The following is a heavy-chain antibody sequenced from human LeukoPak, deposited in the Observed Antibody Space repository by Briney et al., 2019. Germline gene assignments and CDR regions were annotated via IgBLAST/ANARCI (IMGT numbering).Heavy chain of an antibody. D-gene: IGHD5-12*01. CDR1: GFTFSSYS. Sequence: GGSLRLSCAASGFTFSSYSMNWVRQAPGRGLEWVSSISSSSSYIYYADSVKGRFTISRDNAKNSLYLQMNSLRSDDTAVYYCARDGGYSGYAPSNYWGQGTLVTVSS. CDR3: ARDGGYSGYAPSNY. J-gene: IGHJ4*02. CDR2: ISSSSSYI. V-gene: IGHV3-21*04.